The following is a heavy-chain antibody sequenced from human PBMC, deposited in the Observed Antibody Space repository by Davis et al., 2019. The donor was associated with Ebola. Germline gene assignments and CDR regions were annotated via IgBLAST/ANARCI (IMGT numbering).Heavy chain of an antibody. CDR1: GFTFSSYS. CDR2: ISSSSSYI. D-gene: IGHD2-15*01. J-gene: IGHJ6*02. V-gene: IGHV3-21*01. CDR3: ARGSFCSGGSCYPRIYGMDV. Sequence: PGGSLRLSCAASGFTFSSYSMNWVRQAPGKGLEWVSSISSSSSYIYYADSVKGRFTISRDNAKNSLYLQMNSLRAEDTAVYYCARGSFCSGGSCYPRIYGMDVWGQGTTVTVSS.